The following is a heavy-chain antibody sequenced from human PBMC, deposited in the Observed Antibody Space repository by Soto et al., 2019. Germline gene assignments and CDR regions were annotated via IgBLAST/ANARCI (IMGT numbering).Heavy chain of an antibody. Sequence: GGSLRLSCAASGFTFSSYGMHWVRQAPGKGLEWVAVISYDGSDKNYADSVRGRFTISRDNSKNTLFLQMNSLRAEDTALYYCARGGGFCGADCYKGGIDYWGQGALVTVSS. CDR1: GFTFSSYG. CDR3: ARGGGFCGADCYKGGIDY. J-gene: IGHJ4*02. CDR2: ISYDGSDK. V-gene: IGHV3-30*03. D-gene: IGHD2-21*02.